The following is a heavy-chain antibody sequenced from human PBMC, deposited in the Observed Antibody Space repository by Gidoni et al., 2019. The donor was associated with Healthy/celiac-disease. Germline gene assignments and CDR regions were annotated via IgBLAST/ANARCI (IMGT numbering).Heavy chain of an antibody. J-gene: IGHJ6*02. CDR3: ARVLDTAMVTFGSDYYYYGMDV. CDR2: ISSSSSYI. V-gene: IGHV3-21*01. Sequence: EVQLVESGGGLVKPGGSLSLSCAASGFTFSSYSMNWVRQAPGKGLEWVSSISSSSSYIYYADSVKGRFTISRDNAKNSLYLQMNSLRAEDTAVYYCARVLDTAMVTFGSDYYYYGMDVWGQGTTVTVSS. D-gene: IGHD5-18*01. CDR1: GFTFSSYS.